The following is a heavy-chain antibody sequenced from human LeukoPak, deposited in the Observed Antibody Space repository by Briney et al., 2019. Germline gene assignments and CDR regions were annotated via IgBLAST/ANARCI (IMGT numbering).Heavy chain of an antibody. CDR1: SASVSSYY. D-gene: IGHD5-24*01. CDR3: ARSLTINPAPAGY. Sequence: SETLSLTCTVSSASVSSYYWSWIRQPPGKGLEWIGEINHSGSTNYNPSLKSRVTISVDTSKNQFSLKLSSVTAADTAVYYCARSLTINPAPAGYWGQGTLVTVSS. V-gene: IGHV4-34*01. J-gene: IGHJ4*02. CDR2: INHSGST.